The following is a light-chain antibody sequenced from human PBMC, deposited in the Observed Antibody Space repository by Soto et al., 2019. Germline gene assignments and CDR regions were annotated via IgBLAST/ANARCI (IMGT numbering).Light chain of an antibody. V-gene: IGLV2-14*03. CDR1: RTDIGGYDH. CDR2: DVS. CDR3: NSYTTSRNLYG. Sequence: QSVLTQPASVSGSPGQSITISCTGTRTDIGGYDHVSWYQQHPGKAPKLMIYDVSSRPSGVSDRFSGSKSANTASLTISGLQAEDEADYYCNSYTTSRNLYGFGTGTKVTVL. J-gene: IGLJ1*01.